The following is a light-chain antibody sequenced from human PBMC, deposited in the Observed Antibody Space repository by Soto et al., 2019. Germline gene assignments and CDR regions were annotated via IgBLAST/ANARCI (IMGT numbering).Light chain of an antibody. CDR1: SSDVGGYNY. Sequence: QSVLTQPRSVSGSPGQSVTISCTGTSSDVGGYNYVSWYQQHPGRAPKLIIYDVSKRPSGVPNRFSGSKSGNTASLTISGLQAEDEADYYCCSYAGNYKVFGTGTKVTVL. J-gene: IGLJ1*01. CDR2: DVS. CDR3: CSYAGNYKV. V-gene: IGLV2-11*01.